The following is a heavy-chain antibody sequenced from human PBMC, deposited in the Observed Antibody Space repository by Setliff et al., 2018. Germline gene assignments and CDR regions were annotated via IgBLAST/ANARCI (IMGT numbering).Heavy chain of an antibody. CDR2: NSV. V-gene: IGHV1-18*01. Sequence: ASVKVSCKPSGYSFTNYGINWVRQAPGQGLEWMGWNSVYAREFQGRVTITIDTPTSTAYLELRSLRTDDTAVYYCARGPPDFVVVPAAAKFDYWGPGTLVTVSS. D-gene: IGHD2-2*01. CDR1: GYSFTNYG. CDR3: ARGPPDFVVVPAAAKFDY. J-gene: IGHJ4*02.